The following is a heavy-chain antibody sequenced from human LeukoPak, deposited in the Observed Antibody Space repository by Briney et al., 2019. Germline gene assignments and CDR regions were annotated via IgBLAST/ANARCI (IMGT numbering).Heavy chain of an antibody. D-gene: IGHD2-2*01. J-gene: IGHJ3*02. Sequence: SETLSLTCTVSGGSISSYYWSWIRQPPGKGLEWIGYIYYSGSTNYNPSLKSRVTISVDTSKNQFSLKLSSVTAADTAVYYCARDPGYCSSTSCYAGAFDIWGQGTMVTVCS. CDR1: GGSISSYY. V-gene: IGHV4-59*01. CDR3: ARDPGYCSSTSCYAGAFDI. CDR2: IYYSGST.